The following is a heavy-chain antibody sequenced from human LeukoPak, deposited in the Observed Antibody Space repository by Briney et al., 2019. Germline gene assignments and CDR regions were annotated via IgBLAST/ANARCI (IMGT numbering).Heavy chain of an antibody. D-gene: IGHD2-2*02. CDR3: ASGWDCSSTSCYSIPFDI. CDR1: RFTFSDYY. Sequence: GGSLRLSCAASRFTFSDYYMSWIRQAPGKGLEWVSYISSSGSTIYYADSVKGRFTISRDNAKNSLYLQMNSLRAEDTAVYYCASGWDCSSTSCYSIPFDIWGQGTMVTVSS. V-gene: IGHV3-11*04. CDR2: ISSSGSTI. J-gene: IGHJ3*02.